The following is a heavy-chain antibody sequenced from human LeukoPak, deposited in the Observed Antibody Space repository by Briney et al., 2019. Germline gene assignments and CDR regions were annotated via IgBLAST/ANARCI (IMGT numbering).Heavy chain of an antibody. V-gene: IGHV3-74*01. CDR1: GFTFSNYW. CDR2: THPDGSRT. CDR3: AREQRYDDFDY. J-gene: IGHJ4*02. D-gene: IGHD5-12*01. Sequence: QPGGSLRLSCAASGFTFSNYWMHWVRQAPGEGLVWVSRTHPDGSRTSYTDSVKGRFTISRDNAKNTLYLQMNSLRAEDSAVYFCAREQRYDDFDYWGQGILVTVSS.